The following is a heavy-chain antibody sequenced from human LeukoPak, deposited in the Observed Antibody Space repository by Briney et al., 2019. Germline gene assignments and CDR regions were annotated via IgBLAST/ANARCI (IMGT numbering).Heavy chain of an antibody. CDR2: IYGSGYT. V-gene: IGHV4-59*01. J-gene: IGHJ4*02. CDR1: GGSISDYY. D-gene: IGHD6-19*01. Sequence: SETLSLTCSVSGGSISDYYWSWIRLSPGTGLEWIGYIYGSGYTNYNPSLKSRVTMSIDTSKNHFSLKLTSVTAADTATYYCARETSLAGFASGLGFNYWGQGILVTVSS. CDR3: ARETSLAGFASGLGFNY.